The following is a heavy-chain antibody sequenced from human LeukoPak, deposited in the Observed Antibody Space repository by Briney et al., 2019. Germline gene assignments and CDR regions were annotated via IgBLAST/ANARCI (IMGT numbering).Heavy chain of an antibody. Sequence: PGGSLRLSCAASGFTFDGYAMHWVRQAPGKGLGWVSGISWNSGSIGYADSVKGRFTISRDNAKNSLYLQMNSLRAEDTALYYCAKDTRPAAMGIFDYWGQGTLVTVSS. CDR2: ISWNSGSI. J-gene: IGHJ4*02. D-gene: IGHD2-2*01. CDR3: AKDTRPAAMGIFDY. CDR1: GFTFDGYA. V-gene: IGHV3-9*01.